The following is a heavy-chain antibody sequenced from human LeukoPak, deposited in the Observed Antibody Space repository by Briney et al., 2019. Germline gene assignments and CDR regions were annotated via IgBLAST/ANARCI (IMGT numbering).Heavy chain of an antibody. Sequence: GGSLRLSRAASGFTFSSYLMTWVRQAPGKGLEWVANIKQDESQKYYVDSVKGRFTISRDNAKNSLFLQMNSLRAEDTAVYYCARDQAVASVYLEDSWGQGTLVTVSS. V-gene: IGHV3-7*01. CDR3: ARDQAVASVYLEDS. CDR1: GFTFSSYL. CDR2: IKQDESQK. D-gene: IGHD6-19*01. J-gene: IGHJ4*02.